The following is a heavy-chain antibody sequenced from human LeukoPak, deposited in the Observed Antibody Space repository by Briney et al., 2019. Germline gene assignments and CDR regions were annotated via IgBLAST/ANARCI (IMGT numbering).Heavy chain of an antibody. CDR3: ARDRGWNTFVF. V-gene: IGHV3-7*01. CDR2: IKKDGSHS. J-gene: IGHJ4*02. Sequence: SGGSLRLSCAASGFTFSDNWMSWVRQAPGKGLEWVANIKKDGSHSNYVDSVKGRFTISRDNDKNSLYLQMNSLRAEDTAVYYCARDRGWNTFVFWGQGTLVTVSS. D-gene: IGHD1/OR15-1a*01. CDR1: GFTFSDNW.